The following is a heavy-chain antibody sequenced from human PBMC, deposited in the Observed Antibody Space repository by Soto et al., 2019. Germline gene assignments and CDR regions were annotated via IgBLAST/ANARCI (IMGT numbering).Heavy chain of an antibody. D-gene: IGHD2-15*01. CDR1: GFSFRIYA. Sequence: GGSLRLSCAASGFSFRIYAMNWVRQAPGGGLEWVSVITDDEIIKNYADSVKGRFTISRDNSKNTLYLQMNSLRAEDTAVYYCASGRYCSGGSCYSYWGQGTLVTVSS. CDR2: ITDDEIIK. CDR3: ASGRYCSGGSCYSY. J-gene: IGHJ4*02. V-gene: IGHV3-30*04.